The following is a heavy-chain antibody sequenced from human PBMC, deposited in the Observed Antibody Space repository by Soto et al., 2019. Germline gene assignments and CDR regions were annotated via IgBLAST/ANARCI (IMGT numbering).Heavy chain of an antibody. J-gene: IGHJ5*02. Sequence: QVQLVQSGAEVKKPGSSVKVSCKASGGTFSSYAISWVRQAPGQGLEWMGGIIPIFGTANYAQKFQGRVTIAADESTSTAYMELSSLRAEDTGVYYCARDRSRGGYVFDPLGQGTLVTVSS. V-gene: IGHV1-69*12. CDR3: ARDRSRGGYVFDP. CDR1: GGTFSSYA. D-gene: IGHD2-15*01. CDR2: IIPIFGTA.